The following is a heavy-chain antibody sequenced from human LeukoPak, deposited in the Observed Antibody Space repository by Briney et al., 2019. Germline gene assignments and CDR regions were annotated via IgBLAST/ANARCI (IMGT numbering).Heavy chain of an antibody. CDR1: GGSFSGYY. CDR2: INHSGST. V-gene: IGHV4-34*01. D-gene: IGHD5-12*01. J-gene: IGHJ3*02. CDR3: ARDRGGYRI. Sequence: SETLSLTCAVYGGSFSGYYWSWIRQPPGKGLEWIGEINHSGSTNYNPSLKSRVTISVDTSKNQFSLKLSSVTAADTAVYYCARDRGGYRIWGQGTMVTVSS.